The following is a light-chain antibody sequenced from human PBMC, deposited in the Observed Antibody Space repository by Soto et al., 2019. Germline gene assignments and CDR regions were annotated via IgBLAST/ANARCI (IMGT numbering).Light chain of an antibody. CDR2: DAS. CDR1: QSVSSY. Sequence: EIVMTQSPATLSVSLGERVTVSCRASQSVSSYLAWYQQKPGQAPRILISDASTRATDIPDRFSGSGSGTDFTLTIRSLQSTDLAVYYCLQYSTWPPLYTFGQGTKLEIK. J-gene: IGKJ2*01. CDR3: LQYSTWPPLYT. V-gene: IGKV3-15*01.